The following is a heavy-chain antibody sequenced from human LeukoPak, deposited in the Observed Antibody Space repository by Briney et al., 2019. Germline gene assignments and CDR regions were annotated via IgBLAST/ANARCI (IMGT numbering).Heavy chain of an antibody. CDR1: GFTFSSYS. CDR2: ITGSSGYI. Sequence: PGGSLRLSCAASGFTFSSYSMNWVRQAPGKGLEWLSFITGSSGYIYYSDSVKGRFTISRDEAKNSLWLQMNSLRAEDTAVYYCARVRSGYYIDCWGQGTLVTVSS. D-gene: IGHD3-3*01. CDR3: ARVRSGYYIDC. V-gene: IGHV3-21*01. J-gene: IGHJ4*02.